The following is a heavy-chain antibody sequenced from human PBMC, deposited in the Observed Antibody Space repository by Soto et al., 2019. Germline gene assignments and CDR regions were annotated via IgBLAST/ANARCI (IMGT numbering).Heavy chain of an antibody. D-gene: IGHD2-2*01. CDR1: GFTFSNAW. V-gene: IGHV3-15*07. CDR2: IKSKTDGGTI. CDR3: TRTYHSHYFDY. J-gene: IGHJ4*02. Sequence: EVQLVESGGGLVKPGGSLRLSCAASGFTFSNAWMNWVRQAPGTGLEWVGRIKSKTDGGTIDYAAPVKGRFTISRDDSKNTLYLQMNSLKTEDTAVYYCTRTYHSHYFDYWGQGTLVTVSS.